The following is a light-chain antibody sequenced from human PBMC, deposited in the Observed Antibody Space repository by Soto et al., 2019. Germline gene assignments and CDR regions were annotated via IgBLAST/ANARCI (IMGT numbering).Light chain of an antibody. V-gene: IGLV1-44*01. CDR3: AAWDGGLDGPV. CDR1: SSNIGINT. Sequence: QSVLTQPPSASGTPGQRVTISCFGSSSNIGINTVNWYQQLPGTAPKLLIYSSNQRPSGVPDRFSGSKSGTSASLAIGGRQSDDEADYYCAAWDGGLDGPVFGVGTQLTVL. J-gene: IGLJ3*02. CDR2: SSN.